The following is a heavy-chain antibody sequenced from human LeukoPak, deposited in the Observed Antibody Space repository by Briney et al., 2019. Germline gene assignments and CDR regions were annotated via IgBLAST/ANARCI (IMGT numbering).Heavy chain of an antibody. CDR2: ISSSGSTI. CDR3: ARQKYQRGPDVSYFDY. Sequence: QPGGSLRLSCAASGFTFSSYEMNWVRQAPGKGLEWVSYISSSGSTIYYADSVKGRFTISRDNAKNSLYLQMNSLRAEDTAVYYCARQKYQRGPDVSYFDYWGQGTLVTVSS. D-gene: IGHD2-8*01. CDR1: GFTFSSYE. V-gene: IGHV3-48*03. J-gene: IGHJ4*02.